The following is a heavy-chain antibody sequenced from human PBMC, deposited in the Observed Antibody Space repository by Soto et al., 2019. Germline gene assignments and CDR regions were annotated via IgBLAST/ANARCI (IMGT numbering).Heavy chain of an antibody. J-gene: IGHJ4*02. V-gene: IGHV3-66*04. CDR1: GFAVSSSY. Sequence: EVQLVESGGGLVQPGGSLRLSCAASGFAVSSSYMSWVRQAPGKGLEWVSVIYSGGSTYYADSVKGRFTISRDNSKNTLYLQMNSLRAEDTAVYYCASQVTTPYYFDYWGQGTLVTVSS. CDR2: IYSGGST. CDR3: ASQVTTPYYFDY. D-gene: IGHD4-17*01.